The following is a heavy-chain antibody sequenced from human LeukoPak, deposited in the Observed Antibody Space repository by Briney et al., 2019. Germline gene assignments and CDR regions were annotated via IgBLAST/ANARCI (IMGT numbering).Heavy chain of an antibody. CDR2: ISYDGSNK. J-gene: IGHJ4*02. Sequence: GGSLRLSCAASGFTFSSYGMHWVRRAPGKGLEWVAVISYDGSNKYYADSVKGRFTISRDNSKNTLYLQMNSLRAEDTAVYYCTRETSSRYFDYWGQGTLVTVSS. CDR1: GFTFSSYG. V-gene: IGHV3-30*03. CDR3: TRETSSRYFDY.